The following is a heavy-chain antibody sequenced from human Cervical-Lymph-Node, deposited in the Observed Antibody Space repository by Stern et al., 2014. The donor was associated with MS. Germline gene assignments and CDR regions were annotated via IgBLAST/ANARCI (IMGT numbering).Heavy chain of an antibody. CDR3: ARGGNYARGGAGTFDY. J-gene: IGHJ4*02. Sequence: QVQLQESGPGLVKPSQTLSLTCTVSGGAISSGNHYWSWIRQQPGKGLEWIGYIYYSGGTYYNPSLKSRVTISLDTSKKQFSLKLTSVTATDPAMYYCARGGNYARGGAGTFDYWAREPWSPSPQ. CDR1: GGAISSGNHY. V-gene: IGHV4-31*03. CDR2: IYYSGGT. D-gene: IGHD3-10*02.